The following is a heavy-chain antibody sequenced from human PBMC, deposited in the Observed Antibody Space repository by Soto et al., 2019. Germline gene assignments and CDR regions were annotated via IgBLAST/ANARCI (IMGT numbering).Heavy chain of an antibody. D-gene: IGHD3-10*01. V-gene: IGHV3-23*01. J-gene: IGHJ4*02. CDR3: AKPFSSGSRSSYVTFDS. CDR2: FDGVVDST. CDR1: GFTFSNYA. Sequence: GGSLRLSCAASGFTFSNYAMTWVRQAPGKGLEWVSSFDGVVDSTHYADSVKGRFTISRDISKDTLYLQMNNLRAEDTAVYYCAKPFSSGSRSSYVTFDSWGQGTLVTVSS.